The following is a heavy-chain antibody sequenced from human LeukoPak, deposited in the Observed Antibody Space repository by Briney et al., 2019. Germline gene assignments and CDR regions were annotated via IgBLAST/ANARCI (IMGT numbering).Heavy chain of an antibody. CDR1: GYTFTGYY. CDR2: INPNNGGT. CDR3: ARGSDDFWSGYSPSY. D-gene: IGHD3-3*01. J-gene: IGHJ4*02. V-gene: IGHV1-2*02. Sequence: GASVKVSCKASGYTFTGYYMHWVRQAPGQGLEWMGWINPNNGGTNYAQKFQGRVTMTRDTSISTAYMELSRLRSDDTAVYYCARGSDDFWSGYSPSYWGQGTLVTVSS.